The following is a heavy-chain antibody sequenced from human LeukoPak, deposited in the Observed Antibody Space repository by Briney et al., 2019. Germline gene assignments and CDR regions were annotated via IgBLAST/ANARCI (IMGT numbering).Heavy chain of an antibody. CDR3: ARQPHSYGPDYYYYYMDL. Sequence: SETLSLTCTVSGDSISSDYWSWIRQPPGKGLEWMGTIYSSGTTSYNPSLKSRVTISVDTSSNHFYLNLISVTAADTALYYCARQPHSYGPDYYYYYMDLWGTGTTVTVSS. V-gene: IGHV4-59*04. D-gene: IGHD5-18*01. CDR1: GDSISSDY. CDR2: IYSSGTT. J-gene: IGHJ6*03.